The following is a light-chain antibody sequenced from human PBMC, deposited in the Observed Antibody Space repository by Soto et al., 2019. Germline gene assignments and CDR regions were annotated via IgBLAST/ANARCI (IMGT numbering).Light chain of an antibody. J-gene: IGKJ1*01. CDR3: QQYNNWPLG. CDR2: GAS. V-gene: IGKV3-15*01. Sequence: EIVMTQSPATLSVSPGERATLSCRASQSVSSNLAWYQQKPGQAPRLLIYGASTRATGIPAGFSGSGSGTEFTLTISSLQAEDFALYYCQQYNNWPLGFGQGTKVEIK. CDR1: QSVSSN.